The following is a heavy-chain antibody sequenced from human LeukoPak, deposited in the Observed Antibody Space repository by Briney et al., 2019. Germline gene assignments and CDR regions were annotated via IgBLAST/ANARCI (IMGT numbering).Heavy chain of an antibody. J-gene: IGHJ6*02. V-gene: IGHV3-23*01. Sequence: GGSLRLSCAASGFTFSSYAMSWVRQAPGKGLEWVSAISGSGGSTYYADSVKGRFTISRDNSKNTLYLQMNSLRAEGTAVYYCAKALRSHYYYYGMDVWGQGTTVTVSS. CDR1: GFTFSSYA. CDR3: AKALRSHYYYYGMDV. CDR2: ISGSGGST.